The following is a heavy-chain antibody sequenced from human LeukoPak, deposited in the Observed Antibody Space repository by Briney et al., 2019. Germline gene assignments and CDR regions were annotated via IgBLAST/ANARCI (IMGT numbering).Heavy chain of an antibody. V-gene: IGHV4-59*01. J-gene: IGHJ6*02. CDR3: VIDRRIVAAGTYYYYGMDV. Sequence: SETLSLTCTVSGGSISSYYWSWIRQPPGKGLEWIGYIYYSGSTNYNPSLKSRVTISVDTSKNQFSLKLSSVTAADTAVYYCVIDRRIVAAGTYYYYGMDVWGQGTTVTVSS. D-gene: IGHD6-13*01. CDR1: GGSISSYY. CDR2: IYYSGST.